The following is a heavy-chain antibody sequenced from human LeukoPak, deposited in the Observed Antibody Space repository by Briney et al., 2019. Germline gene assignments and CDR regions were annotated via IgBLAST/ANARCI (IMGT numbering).Heavy chain of an antibody. CDR2: ISSSGYPI. CDR1: GFTFSSYS. Sequence: GGSLRLSCAASGFTFSSYSMNWVRQAPGKGLEWVSSISSSGYPIYYADSVKGRFTISRDNAKHSLYLQMNSLRAEDTAVYYCARGSLRLRAYYFDYWGQGTLVTVSS. D-gene: IGHD3-10*01. V-gene: IGHV3-21*01. CDR3: ARGSLRLRAYYFDY. J-gene: IGHJ4*02.